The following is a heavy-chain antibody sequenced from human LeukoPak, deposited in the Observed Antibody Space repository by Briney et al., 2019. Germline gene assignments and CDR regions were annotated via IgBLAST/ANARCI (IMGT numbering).Heavy chain of an antibody. CDR3: ARDMAVFLERDDALDI. J-gene: IGHJ3*02. V-gene: IGHV4-59*01. CDR1: GGSISSYY. CDR2: IYYSGST. Sequence: SETLSLTCTVSGGSISSYYWSWIRQPPGKGLEWIGYIYYSGSTNYNPSLKSRVTISVDTSKNQFSLKLSSVTAADTAVYYCARDMAVFLERDDALDIWGQGTMVTVSS. D-gene: IGHD3-3*01.